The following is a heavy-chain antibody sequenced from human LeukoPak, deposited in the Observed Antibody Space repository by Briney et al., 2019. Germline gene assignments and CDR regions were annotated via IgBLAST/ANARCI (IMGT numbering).Heavy chain of an antibody. D-gene: IGHD7-27*01. J-gene: IGHJ4*02. CDR2: ISDSGSTI. CDR1: GFTFSDYY. Sequence: PGGSLRLSCAASGFTFSDYYMSWIRQVPGKGLEWVSYISDSGSTIYYADSVKGRFTISRDNAKNSLYRQMNSLRAEDTAVYYCGREGGDWGDGYFDYWGQGTLVTVSS. CDR3: GREGGDWGDGYFDY. V-gene: IGHV3-11*01.